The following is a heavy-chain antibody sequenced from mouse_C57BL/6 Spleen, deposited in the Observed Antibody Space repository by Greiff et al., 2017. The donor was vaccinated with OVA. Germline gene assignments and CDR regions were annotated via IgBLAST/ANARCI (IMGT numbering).Heavy chain of an antibody. CDR2: IWSGGST. Sequence: QVQLQQSGPGLVQPSQSLSITCTVSGFSLTSYGVHWVRQSPGKGLEWLGVIWSGGSTDYNAAFISRLSISKDNAKSQVFYKMNSLQADDTAIYYCASVYYDYDDEDYYAMDYWGQGTSVTVSS. J-gene: IGHJ4*01. CDR1: GFSLTSYG. D-gene: IGHD2-4*01. CDR3: ASVYYDYDDEDYYAMDY. V-gene: IGHV2-2*01.